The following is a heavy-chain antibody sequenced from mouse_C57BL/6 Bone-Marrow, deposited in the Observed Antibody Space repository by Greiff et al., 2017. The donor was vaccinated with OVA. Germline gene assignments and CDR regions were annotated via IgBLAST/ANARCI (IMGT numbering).Heavy chain of an antibody. V-gene: IGHV14-4*01. Sequence: EVQLQQSGAELVRPGASVKLSCTASGFNITDDYMHWVKQRPEQGLEWIGWIDPANGDTEYASKFQGKATITADTSSNTAYLQLSSLTSEDTAVYYCTTFYYDYGGYYYAMDYWGQGTSVTVSS. D-gene: IGHD2-4*01. CDR3: TTFYYDYGGYYYAMDY. CDR2: IDPANGDT. J-gene: IGHJ4*01. CDR1: GFNITDDY.